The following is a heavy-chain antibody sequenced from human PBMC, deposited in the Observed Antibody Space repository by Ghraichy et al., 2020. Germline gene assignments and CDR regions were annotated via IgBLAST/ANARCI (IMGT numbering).Heavy chain of an antibody. CDR2: IKPDGSEK. CDR3: ARDFWNGYYYYYGMDV. CDR1: GFTLRSYW. V-gene: IGHV3-7*01. J-gene: IGHJ6*02. D-gene: IGHD3-3*01. Sequence: ESLNISCAASGFTLRSYWLTWVRQAPGKGLEWVANIKPDGSEKYYVDSVKGRFTISRDNAKESLYLQMNSLRVEDTAVYYCARDFWNGYYYYYGMDVWGQGTTVTVSS.